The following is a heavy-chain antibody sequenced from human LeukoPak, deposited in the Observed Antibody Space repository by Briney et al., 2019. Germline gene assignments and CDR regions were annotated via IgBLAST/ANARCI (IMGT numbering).Heavy chain of an antibody. Sequence: GGSLRLSCAASGXTLSSYWMHWVRQGPGKGLVWVSRISSDGSSTSYADSMKGRFTISRDNAKNTLYLQMSSLRAEDTAVYYCARSLGWYDYWGQGTLVTVSS. CDR1: GXTLSSYW. J-gene: IGHJ4*02. D-gene: IGHD6-19*01. CDR3: ARSLGWYDY. V-gene: IGHV3-74*01. CDR2: ISSDGSST.